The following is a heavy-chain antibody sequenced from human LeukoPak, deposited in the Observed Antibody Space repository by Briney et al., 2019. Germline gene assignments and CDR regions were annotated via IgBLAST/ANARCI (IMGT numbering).Heavy chain of an antibody. Sequence: HPGGSLRLSCAASGFTFSSYAMSGVRQAPGKGLEWVSGISGSGDNTYYADSVKGRFTISRDNSKNTLYVQVNSLGTEDTAAYYCAKGSYYDSSGSFYFDYWGQGTLVTASS. CDR1: GFTFSSYA. CDR3: AKGSYYDSSGSFYFDY. CDR2: ISGSGDNT. D-gene: IGHD3-22*01. V-gene: IGHV3-23*01. J-gene: IGHJ4*02.